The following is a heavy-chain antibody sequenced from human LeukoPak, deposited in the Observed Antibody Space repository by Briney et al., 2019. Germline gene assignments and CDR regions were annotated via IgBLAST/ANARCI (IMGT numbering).Heavy chain of an antibody. D-gene: IGHD6-13*01. CDR3: ARGPHIAAAGTWWFGP. V-gene: IGHV1-46*01. J-gene: IGHJ5*02. CDR1: GYTFSTYY. Sequence: ASVKVSCKASGYTFSTYYMHWVRQAPGQGLEWMGIINPTSGATNYAQRSQGRVTMTRDTSTSTVYMEVSSLRSEDTAVYYCARGPHIAAAGTWWFGPWGQGTLVTVSS. CDR2: INPTSGAT.